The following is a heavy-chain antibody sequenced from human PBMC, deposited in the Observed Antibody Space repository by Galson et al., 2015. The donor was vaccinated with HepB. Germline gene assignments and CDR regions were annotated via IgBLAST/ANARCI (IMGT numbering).Heavy chain of an antibody. CDR3: ARGSGLGHYFDY. V-gene: IGHV3-48*02. CDR1: GFTFSGYG. CDR2: ISLSSSTI. Sequence: SLRLSCAASGFTFSGYGMNWVRQAPGKRLEWVSYISLSSSTIYYADSVKGRFTISRDNAKNSLYLQMNNLRDEDTAVYYCARGSGLGHYFDYWGQGTLVTVSS. J-gene: IGHJ4*02.